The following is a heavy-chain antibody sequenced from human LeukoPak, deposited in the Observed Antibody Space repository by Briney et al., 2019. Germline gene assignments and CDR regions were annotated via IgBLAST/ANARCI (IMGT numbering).Heavy chain of an antibody. CDR1: GYTFTGYY. Sequence: ASVKVSCKASGYTFTGYYMHWVRQAPGQGLEWMGRINPNSGGTNYAQKFQGRVTMTRDTSISTAYMELSRLRSDDTAVYYCAGQYYYDSSGYSGDYWGQGTLVTVSS. CDR3: AGQYYYDSSGYSGDY. D-gene: IGHD3-22*01. V-gene: IGHV1-2*06. J-gene: IGHJ4*02. CDR2: INPNSGGT.